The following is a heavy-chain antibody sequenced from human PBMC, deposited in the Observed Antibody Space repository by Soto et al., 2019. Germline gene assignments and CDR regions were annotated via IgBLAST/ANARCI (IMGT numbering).Heavy chain of an antibody. J-gene: IGHJ4*02. CDR3: ARGEVNYYDSSGYTPFDY. D-gene: IGHD3-22*01. CDR2: ISSSSSYI. Sequence: PGGSLRLSCAASGSTFSTYSMNWVRQAPGKGLEWVSSISSSSSYIYYADSLEGRFTISRDDAKNSVYLQMNSLRAEDTALYYCARGEVNYYDSSGYTPFDYWGPGTLVTVSS. V-gene: IGHV3-21*01. CDR1: GSTFSTYS.